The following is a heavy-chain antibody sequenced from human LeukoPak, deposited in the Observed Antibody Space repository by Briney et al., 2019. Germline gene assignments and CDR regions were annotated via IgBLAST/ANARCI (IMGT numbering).Heavy chain of an antibody. CDR3: ARPDRRWSGYYTLGY. V-gene: IGHV1-8*01. CDR1: GHTFTSYD. D-gene: IGHD3-3*01. Sequence: ASVKVSCKASGHTFTSYDINWVRQATGQGLEWMGWMNPNSGNTGYAQKFQGRVTMTRNTSISTAYMELSSLRSDDTAVYYCARPDRRWSGYYTLGYWGQGTLVTVSS. J-gene: IGHJ4*02. CDR2: MNPNSGNT.